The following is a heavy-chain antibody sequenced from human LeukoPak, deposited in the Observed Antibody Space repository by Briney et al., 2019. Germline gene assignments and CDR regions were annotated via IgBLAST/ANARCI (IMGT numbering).Heavy chain of an antibody. CDR3: AKRYSGSYSLYFDY. V-gene: IGHV3-48*03. CDR2: ISSADNVE. D-gene: IGHD1-26*01. Sequence: GGSLRLSCAASGFSLRSSEMNWVRQAPGKGPEWVSHISSADNVEYYTDSVRGRFTVSRDNAKDLLYLQMNSLRDEDTAVYYCAKRYSGSYSLYFDYWGQGTLVTVSS. CDR1: GFSLRSSE. J-gene: IGHJ4*02.